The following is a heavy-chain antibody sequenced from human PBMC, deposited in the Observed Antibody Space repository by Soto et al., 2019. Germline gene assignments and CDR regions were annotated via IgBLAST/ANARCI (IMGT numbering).Heavy chain of an antibody. Sequence: QVQLVQSGDEVKKPGASVKVSCKASGYTFTTYGISWVRQAPGQGLEWMGWISAYNGDTKYAQNVQDRVSMTTDTPTSTAYMELRSLRSDDTAVYYCAREGSGPYYYYGMDVWGQGTTVTVSS. CDR2: ISAYNGDT. CDR3: AREGSGPYYYYGMDV. J-gene: IGHJ6*02. D-gene: IGHD6-25*01. V-gene: IGHV1-18*01. CDR1: GYTFTTYG.